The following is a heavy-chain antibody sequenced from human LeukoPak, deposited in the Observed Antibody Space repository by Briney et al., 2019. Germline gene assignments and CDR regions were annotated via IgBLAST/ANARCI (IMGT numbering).Heavy chain of an antibody. D-gene: IGHD4-23*01. V-gene: IGHV3-7*03. CDR1: GVTVSTNY. Sequence: GGSLRLSCAVSGVTVSTNYMGWVRQAPGKGLEWVANIKQDGSEKYYVDSVKGRFTISRDNAKNSLYLQMNSLRAEDTAVYYCARDLRGYKDYWGQGTLVTVSS. CDR3: ARDLRGYKDY. CDR2: IKQDGSEK. J-gene: IGHJ4*02.